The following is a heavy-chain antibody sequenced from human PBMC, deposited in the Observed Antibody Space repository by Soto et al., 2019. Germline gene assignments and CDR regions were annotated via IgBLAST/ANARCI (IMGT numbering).Heavy chain of an antibody. CDR2: MNPNSGNT. CDR3: AREAVAESYYYYGMDV. D-gene: IGHD2-15*01. CDR1: GYTFTSYD. Sequence: QVQLVQSGAEVKKPGASVKVSCKASGYTFTSYDINWVRQATGQGLEWMGWMNPNSGNTGYAQKFQGRVTMTRNTSISTANMELSSLRSEDTAVYYCAREAVAESYYYYGMDVWGQGTTVTVSS. V-gene: IGHV1-8*01. J-gene: IGHJ6*02.